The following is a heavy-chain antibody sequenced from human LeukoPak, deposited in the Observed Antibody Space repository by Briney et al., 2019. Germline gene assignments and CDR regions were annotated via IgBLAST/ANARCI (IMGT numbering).Heavy chain of an antibody. V-gene: IGHV3-30*14. Sequence: GRSLRLSCAASGFTFSSYAMHWVRQAPGKGLEWVAVISYDGSNKYYADSVKGRFTISRDNSKNTLYLQMNSLRAEDTAVYYCAANLWDAFDIWGQGTMVTVSS. CDR3: AANLWDAFDI. CDR2: ISYDGSNK. CDR1: GFTFSSYA. J-gene: IGHJ3*02.